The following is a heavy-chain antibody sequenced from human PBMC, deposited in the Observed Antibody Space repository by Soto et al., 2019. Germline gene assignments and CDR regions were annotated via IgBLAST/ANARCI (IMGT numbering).Heavy chain of an antibody. CDR3: ARGRPIDY. CDR2: ISHDSSII. CDR1: GFTFSSYV. Sequence: VPLVESGGGLVQPGGSLRLSCATSGFTFSSYVMNWVRQVPGEGLEWLSYISHDSSIIYYADSVKGRFTISRDSAQNSLSLQMNSLRAEDTAVYYCARGRPIDYWGQGTLVTVSS. V-gene: IGHV3-48*01. J-gene: IGHJ4*02.